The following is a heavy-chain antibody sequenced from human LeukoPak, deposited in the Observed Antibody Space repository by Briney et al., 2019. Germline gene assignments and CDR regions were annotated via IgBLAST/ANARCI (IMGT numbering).Heavy chain of an antibody. Sequence: ASVKLSCKASGYTFTSYGISWVRQAPGQGLEWMGWISAYNGNTNYAQKLQGIVTMTTDTSTSTAYMELRSLRSDATAVYYCARARGDIVVVPAAIWFDPWGQGTLVTVSS. CDR3: ARARGDIVVVPAAIWFDP. CDR2: ISAYNGNT. D-gene: IGHD2-2*01. V-gene: IGHV1-18*01. J-gene: IGHJ5*02. CDR1: GYTFTSYG.